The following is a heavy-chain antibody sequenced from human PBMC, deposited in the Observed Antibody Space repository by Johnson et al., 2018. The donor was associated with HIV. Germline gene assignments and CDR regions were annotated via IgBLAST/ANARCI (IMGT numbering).Heavy chain of an antibody. D-gene: IGHD6-13*01. J-gene: IGHJ3*02. V-gene: IGHV3-53*01. CDR1: GFTVSSNY. Sequence: MQLVESGGGLIQPGGSLRLSCAASGFTVSSNYMSWVRQAPGKGLEWVSVIYSGGSTYYADSVKGRFTISRDNAKNSLYLQMNSLRAEDTAVYYCARARAGAFDIWGQGTMVTVSS. CDR3: ARARAGAFDI. CDR2: IYSGGST.